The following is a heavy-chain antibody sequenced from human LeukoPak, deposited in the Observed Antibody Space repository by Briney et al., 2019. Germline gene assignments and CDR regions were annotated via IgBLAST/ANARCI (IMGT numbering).Heavy chain of an antibody. J-gene: IGHJ4*02. CDR1: GDTFSGYY. D-gene: IGHD6-13*01. CDR2: INPNSGGT. CDR3: ARGTTPGIAIYLDY. V-gene: IGHV1-2*02. Sequence: ASVKVSCKASGDTFSGYYLNWVRQAPGQGLERMGWINPNSGGTDFAQRFQGRVTMTWDTSTNTGYMELSSLTSDDTAVFYCARGTTPGIAIYLDYWGQGTLLTVSS.